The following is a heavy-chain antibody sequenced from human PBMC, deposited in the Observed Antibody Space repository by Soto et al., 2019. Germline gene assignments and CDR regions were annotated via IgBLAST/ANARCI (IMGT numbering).Heavy chain of an antibody. CDR3: AKGRGGSGSLTPRVDF. V-gene: IGHV3-23*01. CDR1: GFTFNNYA. Sequence: EVQLLESGGGLVQPGGSLRLSCAASGFTFNNYAMTWVRQAPGKGLEWVSAISGGGDTTSYADSVKGRFTVSRDGSKNTLXLQXXXXRAEDTALYYCAKGRGGSGSLTPRVDFWGQGTLVTVSS. J-gene: IGHJ4*02. D-gene: IGHD3-10*01. CDR2: ISGGGDTT.